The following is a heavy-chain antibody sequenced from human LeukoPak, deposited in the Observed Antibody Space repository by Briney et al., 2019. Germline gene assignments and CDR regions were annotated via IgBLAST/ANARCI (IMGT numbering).Heavy chain of an antibody. CDR1: GFTFSSYA. CDR3: AKTMGYYYGSGSYYNPFDY. CDR2: ISGSGGST. D-gene: IGHD3-10*01. V-gene: IGHV3-23*01. Sequence: GGSLRLSCAASGFTFSSYAMSWVRQAPGKGLGWVSAISGSGGSTYYADSVKGRFTISRDNSKNTLYLQMNSLRAEDTAVYYCAKTMGYYYGSGSYYNPFDYWGQGTLVTVSS. J-gene: IGHJ4*02.